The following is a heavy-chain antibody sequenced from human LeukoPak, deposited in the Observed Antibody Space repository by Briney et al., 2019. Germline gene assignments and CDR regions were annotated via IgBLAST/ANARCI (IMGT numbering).Heavy chain of an antibody. J-gene: IGHJ4*02. Sequence: GGSLRLSCAASGFTFNTYAMSWVRQAPGKGLEWFSAIGGSGGSTYYAASVKGRFTISRDNSKNTLYLQMNRLRAEDTAVYYCAKDLYYYGSGSCKFDYWGQGSLVTVSS. CDR2: IGGSGGST. D-gene: IGHD3-10*01. CDR3: AKDLYYYGSGSCKFDY. CDR1: GFTFNTYA. V-gene: IGHV3-23*01.